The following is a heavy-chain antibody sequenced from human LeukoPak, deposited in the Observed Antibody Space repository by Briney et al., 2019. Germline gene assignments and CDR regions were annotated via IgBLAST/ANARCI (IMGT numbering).Heavy chain of an antibody. CDR1: GFTVSNNY. V-gene: IGHV3-23*01. Sequence: GGSLRLSCAASGFTVSNNYMSWVRQAPGKGLEWVSGSSGSGGSTYYAASVKGRFTISRDNSKNTLYLQMNRLRAEDTAVYYCAKDHRSSWYSGDFDYWGQGTLVTVSS. D-gene: IGHD6-13*01. CDR3: AKDHRSSWYSGDFDY. J-gene: IGHJ4*02. CDR2: SSGSGGST.